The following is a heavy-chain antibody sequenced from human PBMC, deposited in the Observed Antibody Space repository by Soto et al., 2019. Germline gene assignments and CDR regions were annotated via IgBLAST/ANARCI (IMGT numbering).Heavy chain of an antibody. CDR2: ISYDGSNK. CDR1: GFTFSSYA. D-gene: IGHD6-19*01. Sequence: QVQLVESGGGVVQPGRSLRLSCAASGFTFSSYAMLWVRQAPGEGLEWVAVISYDGSNKYYADSVKGRFTISRDNSKNTLYLQMNSLRAEDTAVYYCARDLIAVAAYFDYWGQGTLVTVSS. CDR3: ARDLIAVAAYFDY. J-gene: IGHJ4*02. V-gene: IGHV3-30-3*01.